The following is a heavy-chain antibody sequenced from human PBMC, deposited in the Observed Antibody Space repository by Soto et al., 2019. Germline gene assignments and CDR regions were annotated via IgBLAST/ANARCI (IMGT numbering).Heavy chain of an antibody. CDR3: ARGYSGSSLSFENWFAP. J-gene: IGHJ5*02. Sequence: GASVKVSCKASGYTFTSYYMHWVRQAPGQGLEWMGMINPSSGGTSYAQKFQGRVTMTRDTSISTAYMELSRLRSDDTAVYYCARGYSGSSLSFENWFAPWGQGTLFTVSS. D-gene: IGHD6-6*01. CDR1: GYTFTSYY. CDR2: INPSSGGT. V-gene: IGHV1-2*02.